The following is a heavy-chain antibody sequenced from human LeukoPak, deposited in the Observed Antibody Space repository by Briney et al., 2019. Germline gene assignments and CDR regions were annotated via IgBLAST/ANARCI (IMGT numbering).Heavy chain of an antibody. D-gene: IGHD2-2*01. CDR1: GFTFSSYS. CDR3: ARDHPAPDY. CDR2: ISSSSSYM. V-gene: IGHV3-21*01. Sequence: PGGSLRLSCAASGFTFSSYSMNWVRQAPGKGLEWVSSISSSSSYMYYADSVKGRFTISRDNAKNSLYLQMNSLRAEDTAVYYCARDHPAPDYWGQGTLVTVSS. J-gene: IGHJ4*02.